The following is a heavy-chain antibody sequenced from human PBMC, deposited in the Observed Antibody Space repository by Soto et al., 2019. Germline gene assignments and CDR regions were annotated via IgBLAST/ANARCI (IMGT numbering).Heavy chain of an antibody. CDR1: GGTFSSYA. Sequence: QVQLVQSGAEVKKPGSSVKVSCKASGGTFSSYAISWVRQAPGQGLEWMGGIIPIFGTANYAQKFQGRVTMTAEESPSTAYRGRSSLRSEDTAVYYCAGGGYSYGRHHSYYGMGAWGQGATVTVSS. CDR2: IIPIFGTA. J-gene: IGHJ6*02. V-gene: IGHV1-69*01. D-gene: IGHD5-18*01. CDR3: AGGGYSYGRHHSYYGMGA.